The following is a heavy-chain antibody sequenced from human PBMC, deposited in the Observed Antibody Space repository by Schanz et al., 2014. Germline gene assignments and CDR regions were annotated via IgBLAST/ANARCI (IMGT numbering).Heavy chain of an antibody. CDR2: IPVGNNYI. CDR1: GFTFSSYS. Sequence: VQLVESGGGLVKPGGSLRLSCAASGFTFSSYSMHWIRQAPGKGLEWVSYIPVGNNYIYYADSVKGRFTISRDNAKNSLYLQMHSLRAEDTAVYYCARGRSLGWCDYWGQGTLVTVSS. V-gene: IGHV3-21*01. CDR3: ARGRSLGWCDY. J-gene: IGHJ4*02. D-gene: IGHD2-21*01.